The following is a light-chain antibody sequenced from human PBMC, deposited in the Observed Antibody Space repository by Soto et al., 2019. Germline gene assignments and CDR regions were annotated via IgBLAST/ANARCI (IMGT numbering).Light chain of an antibody. CDR3: QQYGSSPT. V-gene: IGKV3-20*01. CDR1: QSVSNTY. CDR2: GAS. J-gene: IGKJ3*01. Sequence: EIVLTQSPGTLSLSPGDRATLSCRASQSVSNTYLAWYQQKPGQAPRLLIYGASIRAPGIPDRFSGSGSGTDFTLTVSRLEPEDFAVYYCQQYGSSPTFGPGTKVDIK.